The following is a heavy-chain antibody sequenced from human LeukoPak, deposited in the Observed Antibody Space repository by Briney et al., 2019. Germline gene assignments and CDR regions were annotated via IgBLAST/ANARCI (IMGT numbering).Heavy chain of an antibody. V-gene: IGHV3-7*01. CDR1: GFIFSTYW. CDR3: AREADYGGNSDY. Sequence: PGGSLRLSCAASGFIFSTYWMTWVLQAPGKGLEWVATIKYDGDEKFYVDSVTGRFTISRDNAKNSLYLQMNSLTAEDTAVYYCAREADYGGNSDYWGQGTLVTVSS. J-gene: IGHJ4*02. CDR2: IKYDGDEK. D-gene: IGHD4-23*01.